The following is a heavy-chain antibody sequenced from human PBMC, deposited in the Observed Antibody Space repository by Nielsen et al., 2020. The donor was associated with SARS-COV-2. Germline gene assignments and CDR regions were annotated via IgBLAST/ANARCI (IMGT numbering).Heavy chain of an antibody. CDR1: GFTFSSYA. CDR3: ARDLMKEYYYYGMDV. D-gene: IGHD2-8*01. CDR2: ISYDGSNK. Sequence: GESLKISCAASGFTFSSYAMHWVRQAPGKGLEWVAVISYDGSNKYYADSVKGRFTISRDNSKNTLYLQMNSLRAEDTAVYYCARDLMKEYYYYGMDVWGQGTTVTVSS. V-gene: IGHV3-30*04. J-gene: IGHJ6*02.